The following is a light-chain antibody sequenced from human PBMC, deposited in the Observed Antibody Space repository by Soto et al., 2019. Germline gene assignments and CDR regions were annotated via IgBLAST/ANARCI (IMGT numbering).Light chain of an antibody. V-gene: IGLV7-46*01. CDR2: NTS. J-gene: IGLJ3*02. Sequence: QAVVTQEPSLTVSPGGTVTLTCGSSTGAVTSGHYPYWFQQKPGQAPRTLVYNTSDKHSWAPARFSGYLLGGKAALTLSGAQPEDEAEYYCLLSYSGARVFGGGTKVTVL. CDR3: LLSYSGARV. CDR1: TGAVTSGHY.